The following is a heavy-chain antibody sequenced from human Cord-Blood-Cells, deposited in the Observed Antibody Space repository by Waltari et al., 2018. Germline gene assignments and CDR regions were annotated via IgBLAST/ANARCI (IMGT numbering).Heavy chain of an antibody. J-gene: IGHJ6*02. Sequence: QVQLQQWGAGLFKPSETLSLTCAVYGGSFSGYYWSWIRQPPGKGLEWIGEINHSGSTNYNPSLKSRVTISVDTSKNQFSLKLSSVTAADTAVYYCASLNYYYYYGMDVWGQGTTVTVSS. CDR3: ASLNYYYYYGMDV. CDR1: GGSFSGYY. V-gene: IGHV4-34*01. CDR2: INHSGST.